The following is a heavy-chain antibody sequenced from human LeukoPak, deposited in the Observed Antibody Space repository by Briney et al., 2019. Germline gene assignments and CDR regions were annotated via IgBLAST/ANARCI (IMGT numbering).Heavy chain of an antibody. CDR2: ISSSSSYI. CDR1: GFTFSSYS. Sequence: GGSLRLSCAASGFTFSSYSMNWVRQAPGKGLEWVSSISSSSSYIYYADSVKGRFTISRDNAKNSLYLQMNSLRAEDTAVYYCAKGRSSGYYTEYFQHWGQGTLVTVSS. J-gene: IGHJ1*01. V-gene: IGHV3-21*04. D-gene: IGHD3-22*01. CDR3: AKGRSSGYYTEYFQH.